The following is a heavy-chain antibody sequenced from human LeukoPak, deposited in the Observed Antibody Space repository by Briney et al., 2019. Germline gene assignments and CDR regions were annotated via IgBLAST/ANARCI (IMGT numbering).Heavy chain of an antibody. V-gene: IGHV4-39*01. CDR1: GGSISSSSYY. D-gene: IGHD6-19*01. J-gene: IGHJ4*02. Sequence: SETLSLTCTVSGGSISSSSYYWGWIRQPPGKGLEWIGSIYYSGSTYYNPSLKSRVTISVDTSKNQFSLKLSSVTAADTAVYYSARRGSGWYYFDYWGQGTLVTVSS. CDR2: IYYSGST. CDR3: ARRGSGWYYFDY.